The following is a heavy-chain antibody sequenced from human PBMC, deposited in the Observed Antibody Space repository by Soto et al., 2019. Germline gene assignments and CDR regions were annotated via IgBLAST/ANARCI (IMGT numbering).Heavy chain of an antibody. CDR3: ASHWASSSRYYYYGLDV. D-gene: IGHD6-6*01. V-gene: IGHV1-18*04. CDR1: GYTFTSYG. CDR2: ISAYNGNT. Sequence: ASVKVSCKASGYTFTSYGISWVRQAPGQVLEWMGWISAYNGNTNYAQKLQGRVTMTTDTSTSTAYMELRSLRSDDTAVYYCASHWASSSRYYYYGLDVWAQGIKVIVSS. J-gene: IGHJ6*01.